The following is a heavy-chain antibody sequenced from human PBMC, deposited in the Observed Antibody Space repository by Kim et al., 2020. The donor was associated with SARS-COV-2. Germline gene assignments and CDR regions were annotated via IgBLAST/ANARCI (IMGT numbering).Heavy chain of an antibody. J-gene: IGHJ4*02. V-gene: IGHV4-31*03. D-gene: IGHD4-17*01. CDR2: IYYSGST. CDR3: ARGQYGDYDY. CDR1: GGSISSGGYY. Sequence: SETLSLTCTVSGGSISSGGYYWSWIRQHPGKGLEWIGYIYYSGSTYYNPSLKSRVTISVDTSKNQFSLKLSSVTAADTAVYYCARGQYGDYDYWGQGTLVTVSS.